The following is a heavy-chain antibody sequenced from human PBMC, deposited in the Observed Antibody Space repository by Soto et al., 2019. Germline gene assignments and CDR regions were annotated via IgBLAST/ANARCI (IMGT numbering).Heavy chain of an antibody. J-gene: IGHJ6*02. CDR2: IYYTGST. CDR3: ARDMYSSSFGYSYGMDV. V-gene: IGHV4-59*12. Sequence: SETLSLTCTVSGGSISSYYWTWIRQPPGKEPEWIAYIYYTGSTSYNPPLKSRVTISVDTSKNQFSLNLSSVTAADTAVYYCARDMYSSSFGYSYGMDVWGQGTTVTVSS. CDR1: GGSISSYY. D-gene: IGHD6-6*01.